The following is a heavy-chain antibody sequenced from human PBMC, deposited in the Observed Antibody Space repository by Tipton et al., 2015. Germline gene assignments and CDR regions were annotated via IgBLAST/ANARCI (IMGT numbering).Heavy chain of an antibody. CDR3: ARGYSPRRWFDP. CDR1: EDIFRSYW. J-gene: IGHJ5*02. V-gene: IGHV5-51*01. CDR2: IYSGDSDA. D-gene: IGHD5-18*01. Sequence: QLVQSGAVVKKPGESLKISCKGSEDIFRSYWIGWVRQMPGKGLEWMGIIYSGDSDAKYSPSFEGQVTISADKSINTAYLQWRSLKTSDTAMYSCARGYSPRRWFDPWGQGTLVTVSS.